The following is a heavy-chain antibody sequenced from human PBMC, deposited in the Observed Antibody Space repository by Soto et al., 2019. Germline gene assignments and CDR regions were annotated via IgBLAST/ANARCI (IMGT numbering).Heavy chain of an antibody. CDR3: ARKGYGRAFDI. CDR1: GGSISSYY. D-gene: IGHD6-13*01. J-gene: IGHJ3*02. V-gene: IGHV4-59*01. CDR2: IYYSGST. Sequence: QVQLQESGPGLVKPSETLSLTCTVSGGSISSYYWSWIRQPPGKGLEWIGYIYYSGSTNYNPSLRSRVTISVDTSKNQFSLKLSSVTAADPDVYYCARKGYGRAFDIWGQGTMVTVSS.